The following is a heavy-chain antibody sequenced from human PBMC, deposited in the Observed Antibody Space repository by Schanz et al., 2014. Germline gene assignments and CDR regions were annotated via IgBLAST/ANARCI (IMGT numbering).Heavy chain of an antibody. CDR2: MYYSGST. J-gene: IGHJ4*02. D-gene: IGHD6-19*01. V-gene: IGHV4-39*01. CDR3: ARLWGGWRIPDY. CDR1: GGSITRKTYY. Sequence: QLELQESGPGLVKPSETLSLTCTVSGGSITRKTYYWGWIRQPPGKGLEWIGNMYYSGSTYYNASLKGGVTIPVDTSRNKFSLKWNSVTAADSAVYYCARLWGGWRIPDYWGQGTLVTVSA.